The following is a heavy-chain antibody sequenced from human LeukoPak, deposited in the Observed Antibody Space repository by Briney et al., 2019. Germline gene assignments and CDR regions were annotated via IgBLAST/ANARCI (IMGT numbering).Heavy chain of an antibody. D-gene: IGHD3-10*01. CDR3: ANKGLLWFGDPPAFDI. CDR2: ISYGGSNK. V-gene: IGHV3-30*18. Sequence: GRSLGLSCAASGVTFSSYGMHWVRQAPGKGLEWVAVISYGGSNKYYADSVKGRFTISRDNSKNTLYLQMNSLRAEDTAVYYCANKGLLWFGDPPAFDIWGQGTMVTVSS. CDR1: GVTFSSYG. J-gene: IGHJ3*02.